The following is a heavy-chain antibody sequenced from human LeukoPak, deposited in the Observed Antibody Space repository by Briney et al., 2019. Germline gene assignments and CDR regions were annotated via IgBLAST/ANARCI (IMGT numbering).Heavy chain of an antibody. V-gene: IGHV1-46*01. J-gene: IGHJ1*01. Sequence: GASVKVSCKASGYTFTSYYMHWVRQAPGQGLEWMGIINPSGGSTSYAQKFQGRVTMTRDTSKNQFSLKLSSVTAADTAVYYCASCPGAYFQHWGQGTLVTVSS. D-gene: IGHD1-14*01. CDR3: ASCPGAYFQH. CDR2: INPSGGST. CDR1: GYTFTSYY.